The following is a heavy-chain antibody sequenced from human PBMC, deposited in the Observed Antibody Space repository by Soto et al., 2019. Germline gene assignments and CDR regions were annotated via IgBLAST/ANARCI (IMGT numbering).Heavy chain of an antibody. Sequence: GGSLRLSCAASGFTFSSYGMHWVRQAPGKGLEWVAVISYDGSNKYYADSVKGRFTISRDNSKNTLYPQMNSLRAEDTAVYYCAKVVDIVATAYYYYYGMDVWGQGTTVTV. J-gene: IGHJ6*02. D-gene: IGHD5-12*01. CDR1: GFTFSSYG. CDR3: AKVVDIVATAYYYYYGMDV. CDR2: ISYDGSNK. V-gene: IGHV3-30*18.